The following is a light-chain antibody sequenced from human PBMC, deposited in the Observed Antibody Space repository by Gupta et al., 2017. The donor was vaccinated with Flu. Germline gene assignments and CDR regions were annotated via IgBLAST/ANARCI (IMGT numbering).Light chain of an antibody. Sequence: DIQMTQSPSTLSASVGDRVTITCRASQSISSWLAWYQQKPGKAPKLLIYKASSLESGVTSRFSGSGSGTEFALTISSLQPDDFATYYCQQENSCPCTFGQGTKLDIK. CDR1: QSISSW. CDR3: QQENSCPCT. CDR2: KAS. J-gene: IGKJ2*02. V-gene: IGKV1-5*03.